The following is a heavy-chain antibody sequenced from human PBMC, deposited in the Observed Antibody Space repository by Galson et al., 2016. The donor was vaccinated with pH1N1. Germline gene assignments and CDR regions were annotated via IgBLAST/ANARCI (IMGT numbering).Heavy chain of an antibody. CDR1: GYTFTGHF. D-gene: IGHD1-26*01. CDR2: INPNTGST. J-gene: IGHJ3*02. Sequence: SVKVSCKASGYTFTGHFIHWVRQAPGQGLEWMGRINPNTGSTSFAQMFQGRVTMTRDTSISTAFMEVNRLRSDDTAVYYCANLYSGSWFTAFDIWGQGTGVTVSS. CDR3: ANLYSGSWFTAFDI. V-gene: IGHV1-2*06.